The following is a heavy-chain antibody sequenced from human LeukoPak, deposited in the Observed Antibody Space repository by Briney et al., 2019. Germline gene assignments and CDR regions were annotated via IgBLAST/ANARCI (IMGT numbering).Heavy chain of an antibody. CDR3: ARSSWLGQQYYFDF. CDR2: TYPGDSDT. V-gene: IGHV5-51*01. D-gene: IGHD6-19*01. Sequence: GESLKISGKGSGYRFTSYWIGWVRQMPGKGLEWMGITYPGDSDTRYSPSFQGQVTISADRSISTAYLQWSSLKASDTAMFYCARSSWLGQQYYFDFWGQGTLVTVSS. J-gene: IGHJ4*02. CDR1: GYRFTSYW.